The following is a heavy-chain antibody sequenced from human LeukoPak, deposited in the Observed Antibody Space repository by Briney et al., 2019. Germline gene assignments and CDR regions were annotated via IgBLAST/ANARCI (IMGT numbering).Heavy chain of an antibody. CDR1: GFTFSSYS. CDR2: ISSSSSYI. J-gene: IGHJ6*02. CDR3: AKDVGGATVTENTPRGYGMDV. V-gene: IGHV3-21*04. D-gene: IGHD4-11*01. Sequence: GGSLRLSCAASGFTFSSYSMNWVRQAPGKGLEWVSSISSSSSYIYYADSVKGRFTISRDNSKNTLYLQMNSLRAEDTAVYYCAKDVGGATVTENTPRGYGMDVWGQGTTVTVSS.